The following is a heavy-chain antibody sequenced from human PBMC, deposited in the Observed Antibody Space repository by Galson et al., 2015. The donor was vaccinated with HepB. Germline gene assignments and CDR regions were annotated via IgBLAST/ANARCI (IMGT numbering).Heavy chain of an antibody. CDR1: GDSVSSNSAA. CDR3: ARDSPNWNYGAGCYFDY. J-gene: IGHJ4*02. V-gene: IGHV6-1*01. Sequence: CAISGDSVSSNSAAWNWIRQSPSRGLEWLGRTYYRSKWYNDYAVSVKSRITINPDTSKNQFSLQLNSVTPEDTAVYYCARDSPNWNYGAGCYFDYWGQGTLVTVSS. CDR2: TYYRSKWYN. D-gene: IGHD1-7*01.